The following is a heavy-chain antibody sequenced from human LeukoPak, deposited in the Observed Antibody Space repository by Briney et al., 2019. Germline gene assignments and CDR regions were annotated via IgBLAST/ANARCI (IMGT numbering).Heavy chain of an antibody. J-gene: IGHJ4*02. D-gene: IGHD2-21*02. CDR1: GYSLTELS. CDR3: ATVLGGDCYSN. CDR2: FDPEDGET. Sequence: ASVKVSCKVSGYSLTELSMHWVRQAPGKWLEWMGGFDPEDGETIYAQKFQGRVTMTEDTSTDTAYMELSSLRSEDTAVYYCATVLGGDCYSNWGQGTLVTVSS. V-gene: IGHV1-24*01.